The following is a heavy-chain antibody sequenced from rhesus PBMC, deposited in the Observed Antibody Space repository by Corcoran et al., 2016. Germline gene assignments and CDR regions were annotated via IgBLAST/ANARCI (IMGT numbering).Heavy chain of an antibody. CDR2: IKNKADGGTA. J-gene: IGHJ4*01. D-gene: IGHD6-25*01. CDR1: GFTFSNYW. CDR3: TAAAACDY. V-gene: IGHV3S11*01. Sequence: EVQLVESGGGLVQPGGSLRLSCAASGFTFSNYWMRWVRQAPGKGLEWVGFIKNKADGGTAAYAESVKGRFTISRDDSKNTLYLQMNSLKTEDTAVYYCTAAAACDYWGQGVLVTVSS.